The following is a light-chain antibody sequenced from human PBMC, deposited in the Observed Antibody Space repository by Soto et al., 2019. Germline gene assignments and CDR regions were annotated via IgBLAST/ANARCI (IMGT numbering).Light chain of an antibody. CDR2: EVT. CDR1: SGDIGSYNR. V-gene: IGLV2-14*01. CDR3: SSYTSSSFSHV. Sequence: QSALTQPASVSGSPGQSITISCTGTSGDIGSYNRVSWYQQHPGKAPKLIIYEVTDRPSGVSNRFSGSKSGNTASLTISGLQAEDEAEYYCSSYTSSSFSHVFGTGTKLTVL. J-gene: IGLJ1*01.